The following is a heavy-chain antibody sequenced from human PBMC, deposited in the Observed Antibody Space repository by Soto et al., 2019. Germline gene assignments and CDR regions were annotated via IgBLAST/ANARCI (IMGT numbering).Heavy chain of an antibody. CDR2: INPSGGST. Sequence: QVQLVQSGAEVKKPGASVKVSCKASGYTFTSYYMHWVRQAPGQGLEWMGIINPSGGSTSYAQKFQRGVTMTRDTSRSTVYMELSSLRSEDTAVYYCAREGGHDDSPWGQGTLVTVSS. V-gene: IGHV1-46*01. CDR1: GYTFTSYY. CDR3: AREGGHDDSP. D-gene: IGHD3-16*01. J-gene: IGHJ5*02.